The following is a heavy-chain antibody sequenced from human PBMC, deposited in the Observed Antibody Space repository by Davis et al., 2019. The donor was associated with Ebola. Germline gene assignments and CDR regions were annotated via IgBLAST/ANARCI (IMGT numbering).Heavy chain of an antibody. CDR2: VYWDDDK. Sequence: SGPTLVKPTQTLTLTCAFSGFSLGSNSVGVGWIRQPPGKSLEWLARVYWDDDKRYRPSLKTRLTITKDTPKNQVLLTMTNMDPADTATYYCARYRWDAFDIWGQGTRVTVSS. CDR3: ARYRWDAFDI. V-gene: IGHV2-5*02. CDR1: GFSLGSNSVG. J-gene: IGHJ3*02. D-gene: IGHD4-23*01.